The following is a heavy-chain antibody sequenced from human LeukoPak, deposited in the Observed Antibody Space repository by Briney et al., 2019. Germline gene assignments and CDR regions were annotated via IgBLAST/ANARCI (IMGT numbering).Heavy chain of an antibody. CDR3: ARDLGVAAAGTGGYYYYGMDA. D-gene: IGHD6-13*01. CDR1: GFTFSSYS. Sequence: PGGSLRLSCAASGFTFSSYSTNWVRQGPGKGLEWVSSISSSSGYIYYADSVKGRFTISRDNAKNSLHLQTNSLRAEDTAVYYCARDLGVAAAGTGGYYYYGMDAWGQGTTVTVSS. J-gene: IGHJ6*02. V-gene: IGHV3-21*01. CDR2: ISSSSGYI.